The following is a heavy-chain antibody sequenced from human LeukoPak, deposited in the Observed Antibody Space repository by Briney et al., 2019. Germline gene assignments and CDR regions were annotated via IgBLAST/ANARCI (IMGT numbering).Heavy chain of an antibody. D-gene: IGHD3-10*01. CDR3: AKDADPLNYYGSGSYHDY. Sequence: GGSLRLSCEASGFTFSTYGMHWVRQAPGKGLEWVAVIWYDGSNKNYADSVKGRFTISRDNSKNTLYLQMNSLRAEDTAVYYCAKDADPLNYYGSGSYHDYWGQGTLVAVSS. J-gene: IGHJ4*02. V-gene: IGHV3-30*02. CDR2: IWYDGSNK. CDR1: GFTFSTYG.